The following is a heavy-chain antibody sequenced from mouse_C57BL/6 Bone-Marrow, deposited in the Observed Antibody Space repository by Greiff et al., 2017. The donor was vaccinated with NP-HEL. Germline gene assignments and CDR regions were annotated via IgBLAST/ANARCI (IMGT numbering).Heavy chain of an antibody. CDR1: GYTFTSYW. J-gene: IGHJ4*01. Sequence: QVQLQQPGAELVKPGASVKLSCTASGYTFTSYWLHWVKQRPGQGLEWIGMIPPNSGSTNYNEKFKSKATLTVDKSSSTAYMQLSSLTSEDSAVYYCARFLYDYEDYYAMDYWGQGTSVTVSS. D-gene: IGHD2-4*01. CDR3: ARFLYDYEDYYAMDY. CDR2: IPPNSGST. V-gene: IGHV1-64*01.